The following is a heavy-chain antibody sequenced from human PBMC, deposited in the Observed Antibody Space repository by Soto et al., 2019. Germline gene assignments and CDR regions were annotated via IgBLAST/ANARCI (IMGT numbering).Heavy chain of an antibody. CDR1: GFTFSSYW. J-gene: IGHJ6*02. Sequence: GGSLRLSCAASGFTFSSYWMHWVRQAPGKGLVWVSRINSDGSSTSYADSVKGRFTISRDNAKNTLYLQMNSLRAEDTAVYYCARWYSSSHYGMDVWGQGTTATVSS. CDR2: INSDGSST. D-gene: IGHD6-6*01. CDR3: ARWYSSSHYGMDV. V-gene: IGHV3-74*01.